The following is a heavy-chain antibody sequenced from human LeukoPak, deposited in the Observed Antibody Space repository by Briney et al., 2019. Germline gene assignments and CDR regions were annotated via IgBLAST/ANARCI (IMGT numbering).Heavy chain of an antibody. CDR1: GFTFSSYW. Sequence: PGGSLRLSCAASGFTFSSYWMSWVRQAPGKGLEWVANIKQDGSEKYYVDSVKGRFTISRDNAKNSLYLQMNSLRAEDTAVYYCAREYCSGGTCYLPGYWGQGTLVTVSS. CDR2: IKQDGSEK. V-gene: IGHV3-7*04. D-gene: IGHD2-15*01. J-gene: IGHJ4*02. CDR3: AREYCSGGTCYLPGY.